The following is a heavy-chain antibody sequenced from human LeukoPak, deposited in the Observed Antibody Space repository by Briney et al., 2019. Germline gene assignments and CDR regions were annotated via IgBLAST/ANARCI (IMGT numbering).Heavy chain of an antibody. CDR2: ISGGGDKT. J-gene: IGHJ4*02. CDR1: GLTFSSET. V-gene: IGHV3-23*01. CDR3: AKWNPSPTYYFDY. D-gene: IGHD1-1*01. Sequence: GGSLRLSCAASGLTFSSETMSWVRQAPGKGLEWVSAISGGGDKTYYAGSVKGRFTISRDNSKNTLYLQMNSLRAEDTAVYYCAKWNPSPTYYFDYWGQGTLVTVSS.